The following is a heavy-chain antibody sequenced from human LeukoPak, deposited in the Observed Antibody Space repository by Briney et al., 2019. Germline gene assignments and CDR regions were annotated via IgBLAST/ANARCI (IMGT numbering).Heavy chain of an antibody. CDR2: MNPNSGNT. CDR1: GYTFTSYD. V-gene: IGHV1-8*01. Sequence: GASVKVSCKASGYTFTSYDINWVRPATGQGLEWMGWMNPNSGNTGYAQKFQGRVTMTRNTSISTAYMELSTLRSEDTALYYCARAPYYYDSSGYYSFDYWGQGPLVPVSS. D-gene: IGHD3-22*01. J-gene: IGHJ4*02. CDR3: ARAPYYYDSSGYYSFDY.